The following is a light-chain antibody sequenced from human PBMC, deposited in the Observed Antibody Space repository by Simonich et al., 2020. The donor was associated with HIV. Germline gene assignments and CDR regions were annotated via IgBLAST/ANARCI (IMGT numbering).Light chain of an antibody. CDR3: SSYTSTSTWV. CDR2: DVT. J-gene: IGLJ3*02. CDR1: SSDVGGYKY. Sequence: QSALTQPASVSGSPGQSITISCTGGSSDVGGYKYVSWYQQHPGKAPKLRIYDVTERPSGISVRFSGSKSDSTASLTISGLRAEDEADYYCSSYTSTSTWVFGGGTKLTVL. V-gene: IGLV2-14*01.